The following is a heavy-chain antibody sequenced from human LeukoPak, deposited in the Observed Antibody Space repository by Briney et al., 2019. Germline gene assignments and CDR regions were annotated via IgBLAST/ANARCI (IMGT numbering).Heavy chain of an antibody. V-gene: IGHV3-48*03. CDR1: GFTFSSYE. Sequence: GGSLRLSCAASGFTFSSYEMNWVRQAPGKGLEWASYISSSGSTIYYADSVKGRFTISRDNAKNSLYLQMNSLRAEDTAVYYCARDGVEFYNWFDPWGQGTLVTVSS. J-gene: IGHJ5*02. CDR2: ISSSGSTI. CDR3: ARDGVEFYNWFDP. D-gene: IGHD2-21*01.